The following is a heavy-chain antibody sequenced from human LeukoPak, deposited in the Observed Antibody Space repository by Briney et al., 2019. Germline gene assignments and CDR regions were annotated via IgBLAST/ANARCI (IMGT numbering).Heavy chain of an antibody. CDR2: IRSKAYGGTT. V-gene: IGHV3-49*04. J-gene: IGHJ4*02. Sequence: PGGSLRLSCTASGFTFGDYAMSWVRQAPGKGLEWVGFIRSKAYGGTTEYAASVKGRFTISRDDSKSIAYLQMNSLKTEDTAVYYCTRDSIAAAGYYFDYWGQGTLVTVSS. CDR3: TRDSIAAAGYYFDY. CDR1: GFTFGDYA. D-gene: IGHD6-13*01.